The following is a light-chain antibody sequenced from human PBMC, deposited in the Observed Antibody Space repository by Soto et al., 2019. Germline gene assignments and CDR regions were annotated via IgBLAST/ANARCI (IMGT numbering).Light chain of an antibody. J-gene: IGKJ2*01. V-gene: IGKV1-5*01. CDR2: DAS. Sequence: DIQMTQSPSTLSASVGDRVTITCRASQSISNWLAWYQQKPGKAPKLLIYDASTLESGVPSRFSGSGSGTEFTLAISSLQPDDFATYYCQHYSTSSYTFGQGTKLEIK. CDR3: QHYSTSSYT. CDR1: QSISNW.